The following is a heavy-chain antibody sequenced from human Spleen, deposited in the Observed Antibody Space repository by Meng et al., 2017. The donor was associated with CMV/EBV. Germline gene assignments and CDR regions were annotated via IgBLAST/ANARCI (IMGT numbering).Heavy chain of an antibody. V-gene: IGHV3-53*01. CDR1: GFIFSRSY. CDR2: MYSGGSK. CDR3: ARENVYSLDY. Sequence: HSGGASGFIFSRSYMSWVRQAPGKGLEWVSVMYSGGSKYYANSVKGRFTISRDDSKNTLYLQMTSLRAEDTAVYYCARENVYSLDYWGPGTLVTVSS. D-gene: IGHD4-11*01. J-gene: IGHJ4*02.